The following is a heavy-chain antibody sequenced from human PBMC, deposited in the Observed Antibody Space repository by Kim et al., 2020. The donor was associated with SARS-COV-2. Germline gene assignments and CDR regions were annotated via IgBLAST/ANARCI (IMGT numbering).Heavy chain of an antibody. CDR2: IYSGGST. CDR3: AREVHDYVWGSYRPLSLGMDV. V-gene: IGHV3-53*01. CDR1: GFTVSSNY. J-gene: IGHJ6*02. D-gene: IGHD3-16*02. Sequence: GGSLRLSCAASGFTVSSNYMSWVRQAPGKGLEWVSVIYSGGSTYYADSVKGRFTISRDNSKNTLYLQMNSLRAEDTAVYYCAREVHDYVWGSYRPLSLGMDVWGQGTTVTVSS.